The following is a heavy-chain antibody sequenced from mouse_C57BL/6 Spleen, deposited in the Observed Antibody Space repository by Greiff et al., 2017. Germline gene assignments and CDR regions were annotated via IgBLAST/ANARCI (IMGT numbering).Heavy chain of an antibody. CDR2: IYPGAGGT. CDR3: ARWGLRQGNSFAMSC. Sequence: QVQLQQSGAELVKPGASVKISCKASGYAFSSYWMNWVKQRPGKGLEWIGQIYPGAGGTNYNGKFKGKAILTADKSTSTAYMQLSSLASEDSAVYFCARWGLRQGNSFAMSCWGQGTSVTVSS. CDR1: GYAFSSYW. V-gene: IGHV1-80*01. J-gene: IGHJ4*01. D-gene: IGHD2-12*01.